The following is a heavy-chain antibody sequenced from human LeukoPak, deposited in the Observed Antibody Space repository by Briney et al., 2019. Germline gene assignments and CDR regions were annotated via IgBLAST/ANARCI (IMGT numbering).Heavy chain of an antibody. D-gene: IGHD3-9*01. Sequence: GASVKVSCKASGYTFTGYYMHWVRQAPGQGHEWMGWINPNSGGTNYAQKFQGRVTMTRNTSISTAYMELSSLRSDDTAVYYCARSYYDILTGYYESYFDYWGQGTLVTVSS. CDR1: GYTFTGYY. J-gene: IGHJ4*02. CDR3: ARSYYDILTGYYESYFDY. CDR2: INPNSGGT. V-gene: IGHV1-2*02.